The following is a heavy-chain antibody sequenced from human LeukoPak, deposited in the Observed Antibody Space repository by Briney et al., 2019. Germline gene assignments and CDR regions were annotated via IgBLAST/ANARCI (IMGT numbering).Heavy chain of an antibody. CDR3: ARLYYYDRGGYYGDY. CDR1: GYTFAIYW. CDR2: IYPGDSDT. J-gene: IGHJ4*02. D-gene: IGHD3-22*01. Sequence: GESLKISCKTSGYTFAIYWIGWVRQMPGKGLEWMGIIYPGDSDTRYSPSFQGQVTISADKSIGTAYLQWSSLKASDTAMYYCARLYYYDRGGYYGDYWGQGTLVSVSS. V-gene: IGHV5-51*01.